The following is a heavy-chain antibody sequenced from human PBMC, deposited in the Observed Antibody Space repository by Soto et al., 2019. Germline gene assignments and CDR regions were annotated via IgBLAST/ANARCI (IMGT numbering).Heavy chain of an antibody. J-gene: IGHJ4*02. CDR3: ARGDSVITN. Sequence: EVQLVESGGGLVQPGGSLRLSCAAYGFSFSSYRMNWVRQAPGKGLEWVSYISSSSGSTTIYYADSVKGRFPISRDNGKKTLYLQMNSLRDEDTAVYYCARGDSVITNLGQGTLVTVSS. V-gene: IGHV3-48*02. D-gene: IGHD3-16*02. CDR2: ISSSSGSTTI. CDR1: GFSFSSYR.